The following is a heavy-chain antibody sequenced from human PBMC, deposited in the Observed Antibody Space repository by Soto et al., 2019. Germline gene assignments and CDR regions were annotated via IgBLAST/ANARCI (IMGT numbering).Heavy chain of an antibody. CDR3: ARGLPFYGGNSHWLDP. V-gene: IGHV4-30-2*01. CDR1: GGSISSGAYS. J-gene: IGHJ5*02. CDR2: IYHSGSS. Sequence: PSETLSLTCAVSGGSISSGAYSWSWIRQPPGKGLEWIGYIYHSGSSYSNPSLKSRVSISLDRSKNQFSLKLSSVTAADTAVYYCARGLPFYGGNSHWLDPWGQGTLVTVSS. D-gene: IGHD4-17*01.